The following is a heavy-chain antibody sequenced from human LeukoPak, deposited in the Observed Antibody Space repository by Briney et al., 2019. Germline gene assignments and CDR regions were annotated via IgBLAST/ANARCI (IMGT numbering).Heavy chain of an antibody. D-gene: IGHD1-1*01. CDR3: ARAPRPVRTYYFDY. CDR1: GFTFSSYA. Sequence: PGGSLRLSCAASGFTFSSYAMSWVRQAPGKGLEWVSAISGSGGSTYYADSVKGRFTISRDNSKNTLYLQMNSLRAEDTAVYYCARAPRPVRTYYFDYWGQGTLVTVSS. CDR2: ISGSGGST. J-gene: IGHJ4*02. V-gene: IGHV3-23*01.